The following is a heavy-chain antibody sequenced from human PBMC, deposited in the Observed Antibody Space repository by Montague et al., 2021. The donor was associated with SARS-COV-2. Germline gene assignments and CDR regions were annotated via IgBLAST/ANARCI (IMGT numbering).Heavy chain of an antibody. CDR1: GWSFHIFS. CDR2: IDHTGDT. CDR3: ARGPLVVGITPGFRW. J-gene: IGHJ4*02. Sequence: SETLSLTCAVSGWSFHIFSWGWIRQSPGKGLEWIGEIDHTGDTKYNPSLKSRVTISVDKSKNQFSLNVTSMTAADTAMYYCARGPLVVGITPGFRWWGQGTQVAVSS. D-gene: IGHD2-15*01. V-gene: IGHV4-34*01.